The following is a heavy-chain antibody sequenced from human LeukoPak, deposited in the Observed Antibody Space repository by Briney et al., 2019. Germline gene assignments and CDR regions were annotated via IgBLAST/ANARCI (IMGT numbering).Heavy chain of an antibody. J-gene: IGHJ3*02. CDR3: ARWVTADRGKKDAFDI. D-gene: IGHD2-21*02. V-gene: IGHV5-51*01. Sequence: GESLKISCTASGYSFTTYWIGWVRQLPGKGLEWMGIIYPGDSSTRYSPSFQGQVTISADKSISTAYLQWSSLKASDTAIYHCARWVTADRGKKDAFDIWGQGTMVTVSS. CDR2: IYPGDSST. CDR1: GYSFTTYW.